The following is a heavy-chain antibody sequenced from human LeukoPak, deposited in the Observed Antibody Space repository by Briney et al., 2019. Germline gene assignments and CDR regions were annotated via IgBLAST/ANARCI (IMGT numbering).Heavy chain of an antibody. CDR3: ARGLPATVFDS. J-gene: IGHJ4*02. CDR1: GGSFSDYY. CDR2: ISHRGSA. V-gene: IGHV4-34*01. D-gene: IGHD2-2*01. Sequence: SETLSLTCAVYGGSFSDYYWSWIRQPPGKGLEWIGEISHRGSANYNTSLKSRVTMSVDRPKNQFSPKLNSATAADTAVYYCARGLPATVFDSWGRRILVTVSS.